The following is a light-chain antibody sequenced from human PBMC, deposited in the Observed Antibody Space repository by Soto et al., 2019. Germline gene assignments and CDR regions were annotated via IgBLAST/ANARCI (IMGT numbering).Light chain of an antibody. Sequence: EIVMTQSPGTLSLSSGERATLSCRASQSVSSSYLAWYQQKPGQAPRLLVYATSSRATGIPDRFSGSGSGTDVTLTISRLEPEDFAVYYCQQYGSSPFTFGQGTKLEIK. J-gene: IGKJ2*01. V-gene: IGKV3-20*01. CDR2: ATS. CDR3: QQYGSSPFT. CDR1: QSVSSSY.